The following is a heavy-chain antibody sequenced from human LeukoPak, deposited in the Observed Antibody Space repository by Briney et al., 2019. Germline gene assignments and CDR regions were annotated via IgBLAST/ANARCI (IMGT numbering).Heavy chain of an antibody. CDR1: GGSFSGYY. D-gene: IGHD6-13*01. CDR2: INHSGST. J-gene: IGHJ4*02. Sequence: SETLSLTCAVYGGSFSGYYWSGIGQPPGKGLEGSGEINHSGSTNYNPSLKSRVTISVHTSKNQFSLKLSSVTAADTAVYYCARGLLAAAGNHYFDYWGQGTLVTVSS. V-gene: IGHV4-34*01. CDR3: ARGLLAAAGNHYFDY.